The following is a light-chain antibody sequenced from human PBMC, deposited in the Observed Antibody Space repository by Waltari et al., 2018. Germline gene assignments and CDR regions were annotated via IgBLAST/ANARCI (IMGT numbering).Light chain of an antibody. V-gene: IGKV3-20*01. Sequence: EIVLTQSPGTLSLSPGERATLSCRAKQRIRYISLAWYQQKSGQAPGLLIYGASYRATGIPDRFSGSGSGTDFTLTIDRVEPEDVAVYYCQHCGGSPPYTFGQGTKLKI. CDR1: QRIRYIS. CDR2: GAS. CDR3: QHCGGSPPYT. J-gene: IGKJ2*01.